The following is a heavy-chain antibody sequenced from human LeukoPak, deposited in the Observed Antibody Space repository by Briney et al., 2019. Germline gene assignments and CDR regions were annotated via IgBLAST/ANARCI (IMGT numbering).Heavy chain of an antibody. CDR3: SAHYGPGPV. CDR1: GYSFPDHH. CDR2: IHPNGRDT. D-gene: IGHD3-10*01. J-gene: IGHJ4*02. Sequence: ASVTVSCKASGYSFPDHHIHWVRQTPGQGLEWMGWIHPNGRDTQYAQRFQGRITMTTDTSISTAYMELYSVTLDDTAVYYCSAHYGPGPVWGQGTLVTASS. V-gene: IGHV1-2*02.